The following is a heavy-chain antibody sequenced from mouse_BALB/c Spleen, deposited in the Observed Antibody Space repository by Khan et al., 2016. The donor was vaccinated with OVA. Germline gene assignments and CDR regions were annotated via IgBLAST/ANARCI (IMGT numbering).Heavy chain of an antibody. CDR3: ARVYGGDFDY. Sequence: EVELVESGPGLVKPSQSPSLTCTVTGYSITSDYAWNWIRQFPGNKLEWMGFISYSGNTNYNPSLKSRISITRDTSKNQFFLQLNSVTTEDTATYYCARVYGGDFDYWGKGTTLTVSS. J-gene: IGHJ2*01. CDR2: ISYSGNT. CDR1: GYSITSDYA. D-gene: IGHD1-1*01. V-gene: IGHV3-2*02.